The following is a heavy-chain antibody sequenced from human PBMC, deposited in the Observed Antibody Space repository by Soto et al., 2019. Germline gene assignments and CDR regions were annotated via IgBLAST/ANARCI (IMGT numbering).Heavy chain of an antibody. J-gene: IGHJ4*02. D-gene: IGHD1-26*01. CDR2: ISYDGSNK. CDR1: GFTFSSYA. Sequence: GGSLRLSCAASGFTFSSYAMHWVRQAPGKGLEWVAVISYDGSNKYYADSVKGRFTISRDNSKNTLYLQMNSLRAEDTAVYYCARDAGSSFDYWGQGTLVTVSS. V-gene: IGHV3-30*04. CDR3: ARDAGSSFDY.